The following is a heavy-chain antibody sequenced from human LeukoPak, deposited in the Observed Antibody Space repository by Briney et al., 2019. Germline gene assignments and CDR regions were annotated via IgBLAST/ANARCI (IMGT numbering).Heavy chain of an antibody. CDR1: GGSISSYY. CDR2: IYYSGST. V-gene: IGHV4-59*01. CDR3: ARHIVVVPAAINDNWFDP. Sequence: PSETLSLTCTVSGGSISSYYWSWIRQPPGKGLEWIGYIYYSGSTNYNPSLKSRVTISVGTSKNQFSLKLSSVTAADTAVYYCARHIVVVPAAINDNWFDPWGRGTLVTVSS. D-gene: IGHD2-2*01. J-gene: IGHJ5*02.